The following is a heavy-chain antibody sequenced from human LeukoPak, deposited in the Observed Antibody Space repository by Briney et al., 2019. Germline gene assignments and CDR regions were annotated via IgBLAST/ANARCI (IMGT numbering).Heavy chain of an antibody. CDR1: GFTFSSYE. V-gene: IGHV3-48*03. CDR3: ATYGDYVSFDY. Sequence: PGGSLRLSCAASGFTFSSYEMYWVRQAPGKGLEWVSYISSSGSTIYYADSVKGRFTISRDNAKNSLYLQMNSLRAEDTAVYYCATYGDYVSFDYWGQGTLVTVSS. J-gene: IGHJ4*02. D-gene: IGHD4-17*01. CDR2: ISSSGSTI.